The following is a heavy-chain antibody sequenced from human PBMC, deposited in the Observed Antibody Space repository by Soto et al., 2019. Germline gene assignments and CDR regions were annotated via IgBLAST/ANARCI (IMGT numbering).Heavy chain of an antibody. CDR2: INHSGST. V-gene: IGHV4-34*01. CDR1: GGSFSGYY. Sequence: QVQLQQWGAGLLKPSETLSLTCAVYGGSFSGYYWSWIRQPPGKGLEWIGEINHSGSTNYNPSLKSRVPISVDTSKNQFSLRLGSVTAADAAVYYCARWHGMDVWGQGTTVTVSS. CDR3: ARWHGMDV. J-gene: IGHJ6*02.